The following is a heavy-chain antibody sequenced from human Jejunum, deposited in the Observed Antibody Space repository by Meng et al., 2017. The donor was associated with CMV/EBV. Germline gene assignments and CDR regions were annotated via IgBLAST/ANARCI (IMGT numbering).Heavy chain of an antibody. CDR3: ARGRDSNGWYDY. V-gene: IGHV3-23*01. Sequence: CAASGFTFNTYDMNWVRQAPGKGLEWVSGIPATGGSTYYADSVKGRFTISRDNSKNTLYLQMNSLRAEDTAVYYCARGRDSNGWYDYWGQGTLVTVSS. CDR1: GFTFNTYD. CDR2: IPATGGST. J-gene: IGHJ4*02. D-gene: IGHD6-19*01.